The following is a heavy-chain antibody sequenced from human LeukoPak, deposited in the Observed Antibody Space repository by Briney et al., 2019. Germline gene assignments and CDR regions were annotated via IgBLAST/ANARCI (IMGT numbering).Heavy chain of an antibody. CDR1: GSTFSSYG. CDR2: ISYDGSNK. V-gene: IGHV3-30*18. J-gene: IGHJ4*02. D-gene: IGHD2-15*01. CDR3: AKQVVVAAQLDY. Sequence: GGSLRLSCAASGSTFSSYGMHWVRQAPGKGLEWVAVISYDGSNKYYADSVKGRFTISRDNSKNTLYLQMNSLRAEDTAVYYCAKQVVVAAQLDYWGQGTLVTVSS.